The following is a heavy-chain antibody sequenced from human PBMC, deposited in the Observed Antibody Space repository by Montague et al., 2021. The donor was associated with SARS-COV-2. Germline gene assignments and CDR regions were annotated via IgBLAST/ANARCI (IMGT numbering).Heavy chain of an antibody. D-gene: IGHD1-7*01. V-gene: IGHV4-39*01. CDR2: IYYSGST. Sequence: SETLSLTCTVSGGSVGSSHYYWAWIRQPPGEGLEWIGTIYYSGSTYYNPSPRSRVTIDADASTNQFSLKLHSVTAADTAVYFCARGLYNWNYEHWFDTWGQGTLVTVSS. CDR1: GGSVGSSHYY. J-gene: IGHJ5*02. CDR3: ARGLYNWNYEHWFDT.